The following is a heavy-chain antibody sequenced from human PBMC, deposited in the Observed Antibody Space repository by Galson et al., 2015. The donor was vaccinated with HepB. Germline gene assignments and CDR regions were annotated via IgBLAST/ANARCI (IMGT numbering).Heavy chain of an antibody. CDR2: INAGNGNT. V-gene: IGHV1-3*01. D-gene: IGHD3-22*01. J-gene: IGHJ4*02. CDR3: ARDFSRFDSSGYFHY. Sequence: SVKVSCKASGYTFTTYALHWVRQAPGQGLEWMGWINAGNGNTKYSQKFQGRVTITRDTSASTVYLDLSSLTSGDTAVYYCARDFSRFDSSGYFHYWGQGTPVTASS. CDR1: GYTFTTYA.